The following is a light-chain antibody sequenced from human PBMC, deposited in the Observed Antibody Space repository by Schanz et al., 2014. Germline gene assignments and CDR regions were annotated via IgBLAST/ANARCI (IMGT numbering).Light chain of an antibody. CDR2: EVT. J-gene: IGLJ2*01. V-gene: IGLV2-8*01. CDR1: SSDVGGYNY. Sequence: QSALTQPPSASGSLGQSVTISCTGTSSDVGGYNYVSWYQQHPGRAPKLMTYEVTKRPSGVPERFSGSKSDNTASLTVSGLQAEDEADYYCCSYAGANRFVFGGGTKLTVL. CDR3: CSYAGANRFV.